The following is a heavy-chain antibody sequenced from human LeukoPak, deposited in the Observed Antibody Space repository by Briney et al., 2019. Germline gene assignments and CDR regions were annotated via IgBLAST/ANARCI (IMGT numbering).Heavy chain of an antibody. CDR2: ISYEGSNK. J-gene: IGHJ4*02. D-gene: IGHD3-16*01. V-gene: IGHV3-30*04. CDR3: ARDHYYASLYYFDY. CDR1: GFSFISYA. Sequence: GGSLRLSCAASGFSFISYAMYWVRQAPGKGLEWVAVISYEGSNKYYADSVKGRFTISRDNSKNTLYLQMNSLRAEDTAVYYCARDHYYASLYYFDYWGQGTLVTVSS.